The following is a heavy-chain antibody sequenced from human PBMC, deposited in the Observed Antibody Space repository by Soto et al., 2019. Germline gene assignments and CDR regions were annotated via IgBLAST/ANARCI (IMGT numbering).Heavy chain of an antibody. V-gene: IGHV3-33*01. CDR3: ARGSRIGPYYMDV. D-gene: IGHD2-15*01. CDR1: GFTFSSYG. J-gene: IGHJ6*03. CDR2: IWYDGSNK. Sequence: QVQLVESGGGVVQPGRSLRLSCAASGFTFSSYGMHWVRQAPGKGLEWVAVIWYDGSNKYYADSVKGRFTISRDNSKNTLYLQMTSLRAEDTAVYYCARGSRIGPYYMDVWGKGTTVTVSS.